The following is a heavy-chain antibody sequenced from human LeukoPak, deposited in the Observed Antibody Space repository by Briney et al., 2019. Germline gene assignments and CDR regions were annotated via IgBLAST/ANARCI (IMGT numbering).Heavy chain of an antibody. Sequence: KPSETLSLTCTVSGGSISSYYWSWIRQPPGKGLEWIGYIYYSGSTNYNPSLKSRVTISVDTSKNQFSLKLGSVTAADTAVYYCARQTQWLASWGQGTLVTVSS. CDR1: GGSISSYY. V-gene: IGHV4-59*08. J-gene: IGHJ5*02. D-gene: IGHD6-19*01. CDR2: IYYSGST. CDR3: ARQTQWLAS.